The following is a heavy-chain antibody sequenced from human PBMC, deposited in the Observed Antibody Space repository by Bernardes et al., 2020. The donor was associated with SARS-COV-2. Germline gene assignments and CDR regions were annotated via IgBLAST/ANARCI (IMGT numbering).Heavy chain of an antibody. CDR2: IHSSGIT. CDR3: AREPSSIFDL. J-gene: IGHJ3*01. CDR1: GASTSGSY. Sequence: SETLSLSCTVSGASTSGSYWAWIRSPAGKGLEWIGRIHSSGITQYNPSLKSRVTMSLDTSTNRFSLKLTSVTAADTAVYYCAREPSSIFDLWGQGTMVSVSS. D-gene: IGHD6-6*01. V-gene: IGHV4-4*07.